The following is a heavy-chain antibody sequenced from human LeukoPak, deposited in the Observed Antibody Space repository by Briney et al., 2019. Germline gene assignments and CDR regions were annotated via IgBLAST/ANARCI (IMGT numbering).Heavy chain of an antibody. J-gene: IGHJ1*01. Sequence: PGGSLRLSCAASGFTFRNYAMGWVRQAPGKGLEWVSTSSGSGDDTYYADSVKGRFTISRDNSKNTLYLQMSDLRAEDTAVYYCAKFRGIPTTVTQDWGQGTLVTVSS. CDR3: AKFRGIPTTVTQD. CDR2: SSGSGDDT. CDR1: GFTFRNYA. D-gene: IGHD4-17*01. V-gene: IGHV3-23*01.